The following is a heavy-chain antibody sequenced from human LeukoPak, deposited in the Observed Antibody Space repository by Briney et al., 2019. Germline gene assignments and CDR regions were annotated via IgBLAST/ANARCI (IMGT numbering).Heavy chain of an antibody. CDR2: ISAYNGNT. Sequence: GASVKVSCKESGDTFFSYGITGGRHAPRQGLEWMGWISAYNGNTNYAQKLQRRVTMTTDTSTSTAYMELRSLRSDDTAVYYCARTRQYSSSWYCWFDPWGQGTLVSVSS. J-gene: IGHJ5*02. CDR3: ARTRQYSSSWYCWFDP. CDR1: GDTFFSYG. V-gene: IGHV1-18*01. D-gene: IGHD6-13*01.